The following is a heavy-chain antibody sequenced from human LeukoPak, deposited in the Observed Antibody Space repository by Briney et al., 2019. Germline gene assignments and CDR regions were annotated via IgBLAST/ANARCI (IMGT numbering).Heavy chain of an antibody. CDR3: ARLTSSWFFDY. Sequence: EPLPFSGQASVSPFTNYWVGWVGQLPGKALEWMRTISPDGSDTRYSPSFQGQVTISAHKSITPAYLQRSSLKASDTAMYYCARLTSSWFFDYWGQGTLVTVS. D-gene: IGHD6-13*01. V-gene: IGHV5-51*01. CDR1: VSPFTNYW. J-gene: IGHJ4*02. CDR2: ISPDGSDT.